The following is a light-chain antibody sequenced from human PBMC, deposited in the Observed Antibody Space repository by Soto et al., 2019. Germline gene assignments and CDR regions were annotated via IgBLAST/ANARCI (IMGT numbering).Light chain of an antibody. CDR1: SSDVGGYNY. CDR3: TSYTSSSTLEV. CDR2: DVS. Sequence: QSVLTQPASVSGSPGQSITISCTGTSSDVGGYNYVSWYQQHPGKAPKLMIYDVSYRPSGVSNRFSGSKSGNTASLTISGLQAEDEADYYCTSYTSSSTLEVFGGGTK. V-gene: IGLV2-14*01. J-gene: IGLJ2*01.